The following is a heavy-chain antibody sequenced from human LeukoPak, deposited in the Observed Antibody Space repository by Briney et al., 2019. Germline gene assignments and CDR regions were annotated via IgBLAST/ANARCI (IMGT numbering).Heavy chain of an antibody. CDR1: GGSISSSSHY. CDR3: TRGSIAYYYMDV. CDR2: IYYSGST. D-gene: IGHD3-22*01. Sequence: PSETLSLTCTVSGGSISSSSHYWGWVRQPPGKGLEWIGSIYYSGSTYYNPSLKSRVTISVDTSKNQFSLKLSSVTAADTAVYYCTRGSIAYYYMDVWGKGTTVTTSS. V-gene: IGHV4-39*01. J-gene: IGHJ6*03.